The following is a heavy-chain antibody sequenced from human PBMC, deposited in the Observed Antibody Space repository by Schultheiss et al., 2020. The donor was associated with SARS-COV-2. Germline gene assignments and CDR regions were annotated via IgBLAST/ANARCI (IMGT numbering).Heavy chain of an antibody. D-gene: IGHD2-21*02. CDR2: IYYSGST. CDR1: GGSISSYY. J-gene: IGHJ1*01. Sequence: SETLSLTCTVSGGSISSYYWSWIRQPPGKGLEWIGSIYYSGSTYYNPSLKSRVTISLDTSKNRVSLILTSVTAADTAVYYCTRGPVTNCAGDDCLPRFWGQGTLVTVSS. V-gene: IGHV4-39*07. CDR3: TRGPVTNCAGDDCLPRF.